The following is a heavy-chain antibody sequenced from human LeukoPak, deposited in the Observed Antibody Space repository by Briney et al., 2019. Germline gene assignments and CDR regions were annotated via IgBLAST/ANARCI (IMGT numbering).Heavy chain of an antibody. CDR1: GFTFSNAW. D-gene: IGHD2-15*01. J-gene: IGHJ4*02. V-gene: IGHV3-15*01. Sequence: GGSLRLSCAASGFTFSNAWMSWVRQAPGKGLEWVGRIKSKTDGGTTDYAAPVKGRFTISRDDSKTTLYLKMNSLKTEDTAVYYCPTDEDCSGGSCYSSGFDYWGQGTLVTVSS. CDR2: IKSKTDGGTT. CDR3: PTDEDCSGGSCYSSGFDY.